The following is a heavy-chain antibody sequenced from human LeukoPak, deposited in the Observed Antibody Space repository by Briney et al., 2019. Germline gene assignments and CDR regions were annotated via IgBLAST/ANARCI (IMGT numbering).Heavy chain of an antibody. Sequence: ASVKVSCKASGYTFTGYYMHWVRQAPGQGLEWMGWINPNSGGTNYAQKFQGRVTMTRDTSISTAYMELSRLRSDDTAVYYCARVANIGSSWYRGNWFDPWGQGTLVTVSS. CDR1: GYTFTGYY. CDR3: ARVANIGSSWYRGNWFDP. V-gene: IGHV1-2*02. D-gene: IGHD6-13*01. J-gene: IGHJ5*02. CDR2: INPNSGGT.